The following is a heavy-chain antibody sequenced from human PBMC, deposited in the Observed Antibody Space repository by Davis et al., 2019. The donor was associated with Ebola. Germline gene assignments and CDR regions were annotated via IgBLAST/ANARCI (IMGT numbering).Heavy chain of an antibody. V-gene: IGHV1-3*01. CDR2: INAGNGNT. J-gene: IGHJ6*02. Sequence: ASVKVSCKASGYTFTSYAMHWVRQAPGQRLEWMGWINAGNGNTKYSQKFQGRVTITADISTSTAYMELSSLRSEDTAVYYCARGVMIAFGGVIPGNYYGMDVWGQGTTVTVSS. D-gene: IGHD3-16*02. CDR1: GYTFTSYA. CDR3: ARGVMIAFGGVIPGNYYGMDV.